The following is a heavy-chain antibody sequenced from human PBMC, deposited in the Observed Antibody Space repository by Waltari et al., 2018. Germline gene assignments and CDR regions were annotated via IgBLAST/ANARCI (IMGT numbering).Heavy chain of an antibody. D-gene: IGHD3-3*01. J-gene: IGHJ4*02. CDR2: IIPILGIA. V-gene: IGHV1-69*08. CDR3: AREVYDFWSGYYTRTLDY. Sequence: QVQLVQSGAEVKKPGSSVKVSCKASGGTFGSYTISWVRQAPGQGLEWMGRIIPILGIANYAQKFQDRVTITADKSTSTAYMELSSLRSEDTAVYYCAREVYDFWSGYYTRTLDYWGQGTLVTVSS. CDR1: GGTFGSYT.